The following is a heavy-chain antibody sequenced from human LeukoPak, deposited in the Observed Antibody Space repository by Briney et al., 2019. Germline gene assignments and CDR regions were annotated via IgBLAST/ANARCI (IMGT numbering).Heavy chain of an antibody. V-gene: IGHV1-69*05. J-gene: IGHJ4*02. CDR2: IIPIFGTA. D-gene: IGHD6-13*01. CDR1: GGTFSSYA. CDR3: ARDRIAAAGFDY. Sequence: GSSVTVSCKASGGTFSSYAISWVRQAPGQGLEWMGGIIPIFGTANYAQKFQGRVTITTDESTSTAYMELSSLRSEDTAVYYCARDRIAAAGFDYWGQGTLVTVSS.